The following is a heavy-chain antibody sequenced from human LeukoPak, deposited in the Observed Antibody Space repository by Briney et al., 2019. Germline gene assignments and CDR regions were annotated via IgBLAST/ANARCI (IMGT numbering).Heavy chain of an antibody. CDR1: RFTLTILG. V-gene: IGHV3-48*04. D-gene: IGHD5-12*01. Sequence: QPPRSLSLSSALSRFTLTILGMTWARPAPERGLGWISYTSRSSDHIKYADSVKGRFTSSRDNAKNSLYLQMNSRRAEDTGVNYCTKSRISFSGQADHWGQGTLVTVSS. CDR3: TKSRISFSGQADH. J-gene: IGHJ4*02. CDR2: TSRSSDHI.